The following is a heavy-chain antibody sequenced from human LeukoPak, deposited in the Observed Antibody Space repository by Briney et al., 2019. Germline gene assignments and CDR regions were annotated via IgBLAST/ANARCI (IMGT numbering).Heavy chain of an antibody. Sequence: GRSLRLSCAASGFTFSSYAMHWVRQAPGKGLEWVAVISYDGSNKYYADSVKGRFTISRDNSKNTLYLQMNSLRAEDTAVYYCARGGLGGDSYFDYWAREPWSPSPQ. CDR1: GFTFSSYA. J-gene: IGHJ4*02. D-gene: IGHD2-21*02. CDR3: ARGGLGGDSYFDY. CDR2: ISYDGSNK. V-gene: IGHV3-30-3*01.